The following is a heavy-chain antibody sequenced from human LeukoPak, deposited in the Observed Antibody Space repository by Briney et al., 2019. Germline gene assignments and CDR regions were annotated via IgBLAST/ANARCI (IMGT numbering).Heavy chain of an antibody. CDR1: GVTFSTYW. V-gene: IGHV3-74*01. CDR3: ARAPSEIGGYYPEYFRH. CDR2: IKSDGGT. Sequence: PGGSLRLSCAASGVTFSTYWMHWVRQAPGKGLVWVSRIKSDGGTNYADSVKGRFTISRDNAKKTVSLQMNSLRPEDTGVYYCARAPSEIGGYYPEYFRHWGQGTLVTVSS. D-gene: IGHD3-22*01. J-gene: IGHJ1*01.